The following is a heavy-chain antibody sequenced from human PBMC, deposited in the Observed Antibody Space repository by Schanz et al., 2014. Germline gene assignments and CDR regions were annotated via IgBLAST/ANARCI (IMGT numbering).Heavy chain of an antibody. CDR3: ARDHRNPGGNMDV. V-gene: IGHV3-7*01. J-gene: IGHJ6*02. CDR2: ISQDGTEK. Sequence: DVQLLESGGGLVQPGGSLRLSCAASGFTFSSYAMSWVRQPPGKGLEWVATISQDGTEKYYVDSVKGRFTISRDNAKNSLFVQMNRLRADDTAIYYCARDHRNPGGNMDVWGQGTTVTVSS. CDR1: GFTFSSYA.